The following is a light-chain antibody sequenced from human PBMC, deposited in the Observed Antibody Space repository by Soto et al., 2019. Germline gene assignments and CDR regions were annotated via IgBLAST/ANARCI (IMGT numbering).Light chain of an antibody. Sequence: EIVLTQSPGILSLSPGERATLSCRASQSVTSSYLAWYQQKPDQAPRLLIFTPSTRATGIPDRFSGSGFGTDFTLTISRLEPEDSAVYYCQQYGTAPFTFGGGAKVEI. V-gene: IGKV3-20*01. CDR3: QQYGTAPFT. CDR1: QSVTSSY. J-gene: IGKJ4*02. CDR2: TPS.